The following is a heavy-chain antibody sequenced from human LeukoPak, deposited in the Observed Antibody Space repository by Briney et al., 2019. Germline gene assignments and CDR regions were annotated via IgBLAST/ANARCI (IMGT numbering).Heavy chain of an antibody. CDR1: GFTFSSYG. CDR2: IWYDGSNK. V-gene: IGHV3-33*06. J-gene: IGHJ4*02. CDR3: AKEAIRGYSYGFHDY. Sequence: GRSLRLSCAASGFTFSSYGMHWVRQAPGKGLEWVAVIWYDGSNKYYADSVKGRFTISRDNSKNTLYLQMNSLGAEDTAVYYCAKEAIRGYSYGFHDYWGQGTLVTVPS. D-gene: IGHD5-18*01.